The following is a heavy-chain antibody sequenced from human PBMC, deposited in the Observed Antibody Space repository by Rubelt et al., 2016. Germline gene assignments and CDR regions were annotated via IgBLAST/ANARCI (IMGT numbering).Heavy chain of an antibody. J-gene: IGHJ4*02. D-gene: IGHD1-26*01. Sequence: QVQLQQWGAGLLKPSETLSLTCAVYGGSFSGYYWSWIRQPPGKGLELIGYIYYSGSTNYNPSLKSRVTISVDTSKNQSSLKLSSVTAADTAVYYCAIENSGSSVVDYWGQGTLVTVSS. CDR2: IYYSGST. CDR1: GGSFSGYY. CDR3: AIENSGSSVVDY. V-gene: IGHV4-34*11.